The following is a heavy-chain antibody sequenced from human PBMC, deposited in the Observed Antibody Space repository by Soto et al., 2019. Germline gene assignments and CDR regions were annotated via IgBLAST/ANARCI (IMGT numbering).Heavy chain of an antibody. CDR2: ISSSGSTI. D-gene: IGHD2-2*01. CDR1: GFTFSSYE. Sequence: QPGGSLRLSCAASGFTFSSYEMNWVRQAPGKGLEWVSYISSSGSTIYYADSVKGRFTISRDNAKNSLYLQMNSLRAEDTAVYYCARGLQGYCSSTSCYAPFSTYYFDYWGQGTLVTVSS. J-gene: IGHJ4*02. CDR3: ARGLQGYCSSTSCYAPFSTYYFDY. V-gene: IGHV3-48*03.